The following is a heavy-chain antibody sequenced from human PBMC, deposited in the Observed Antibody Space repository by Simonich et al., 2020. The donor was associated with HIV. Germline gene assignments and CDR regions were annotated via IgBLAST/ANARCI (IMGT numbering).Heavy chain of an antibody. CDR3: ARDWFTRLTMTSGYFDY. D-gene: IGHD3-22*01. CDR2: KWYDGNNK. CDR1: GFTFSSYG. V-gene: IGHV3-33*01. Sequence: QVQLVESGGGVVQPGRSLRLSCAASGFTFSSYGMHWVRQAPGKGLGWGAIKWYDGNNKYYADSVKGRFTISRDNSKNALFLQMNSLRAEDTAVYYCARDWFTRLTMTSGYFDYWGQGTLVTVSS. J-gene: IGHJ4*02.